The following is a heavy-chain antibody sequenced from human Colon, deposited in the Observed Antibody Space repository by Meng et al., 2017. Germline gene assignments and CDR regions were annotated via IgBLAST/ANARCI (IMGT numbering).Heavy chain of an antibody. CDR2: YHAGRDNN. Sequence: VKHVQSGAEGRNPGASVKVCCKASEYTFTECAMHLVRQAPGQGLEWMGWYHAGRDNNVYSQKFQGRLKLTADTSGTTAYMEVSGLKSEETAIYFCARPFVRDLDWFDPWGQGTVVTVSS. CDR3: ARPFVRDLDWFDP. D-gene: IGHD2-21*01. J-gene: IGHJ5*02. CDR1: EYTFTECA. V-gene: IGHV1-3*01.